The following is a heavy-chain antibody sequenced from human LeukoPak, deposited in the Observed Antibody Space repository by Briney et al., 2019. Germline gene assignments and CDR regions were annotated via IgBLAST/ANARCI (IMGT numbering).Heavy chain of an antibody. CDR2: ISGSGGRT. V-gene: IGHV3-23*01. CDR3: AKDLGTSELLTRSYY. D-gene: IGHD1-26*01. Sequence: GGSLRLSCAASGFTFSGYGISWVRQAPGRGLGWVSAISGSGGRTYYADSVKGRFTISRDNSKNTLYLQMNSLRAEDTAVYYCAKDLGTSELLTRSYYWGQGTLVTVSS. CDR1: GFTFSGYG. J-gene: IGHJ4*02.